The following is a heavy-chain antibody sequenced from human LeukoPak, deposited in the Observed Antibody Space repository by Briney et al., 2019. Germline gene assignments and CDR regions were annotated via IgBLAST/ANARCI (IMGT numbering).Heavy chain of an antibody. Sequence: SGTLSLTCAVSGDSISSNKWWHWVRQAPGKGLEWIGEVYRSGTANYNPSLKNRVTISVDKSKSQFSLNLRSVTAADTAVYYCARDSGWHSDSWGQGTLVTVSS. CDR3: ARDSGWHSDS. D-gene: IGHD6-19*01. CDR2: VYRSGTA. J-gene: IGHJ5*01. CDR1: GDSISSNKW. V-gene: IGHV4-4*02.